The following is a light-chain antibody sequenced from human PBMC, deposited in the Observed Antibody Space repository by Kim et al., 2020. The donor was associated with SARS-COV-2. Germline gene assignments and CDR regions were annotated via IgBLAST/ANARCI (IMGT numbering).Light chain of an antibody. J-gene: IGLJ3*02. CDR1: SSEVGDYPY. V-gene: IGLV2-8*01. Sequence: GQAVTIASSGISSEVGDYPYVSWDQQHAREAPPLIIFEVKYRPSGVPDRFSGSKSGNTASLTVSGLQAEDEADYYCGSSAGSDNLVFGGGTKLTVL. CDR2: EVK. CDR3: GSSAGSDNLV.